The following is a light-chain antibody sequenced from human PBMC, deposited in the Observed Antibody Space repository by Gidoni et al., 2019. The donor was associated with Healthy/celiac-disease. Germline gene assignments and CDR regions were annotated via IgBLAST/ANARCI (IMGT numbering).Light chain of an antibody. J-gene: IGKJ1*01. CDR1: QSVSSY. V-gene: IGKV3-11*01. CDR2: DAS. Sequence: IVLTQSPATLSLSPGERATLSCRASQSVSSYLAWYQQKPGQAPRLLIYDASNRATGIPARFSGSGSGTDFTLTISSLEPEVFAVYYCQQRSNWPRTFGQGTKVEIK. CDR3: QQRSNWPRT.